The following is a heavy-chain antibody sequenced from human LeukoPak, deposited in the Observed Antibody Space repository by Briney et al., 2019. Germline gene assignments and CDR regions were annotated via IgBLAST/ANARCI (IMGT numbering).Heavy chain of an antibody. CDR1: GYTFTGYY. Sequence: GASVKVSCKASGYTFTGYYMHWVRQAPGQGLEWMGIINPSGGSTSYAQKFQGRVTMTRDTSTSTVYMELSSLRSEDTAVYYCARGTLRRTGVVVPAAIHYWGQGTLVTVSS. J-gene: IGHJ4*02. D-gene: IGHD2-2*02. V-gene: IGHV1-46*01. CDR2: INPSGGST. CDR3: ARGTLRRTGVVVPAAIHY.